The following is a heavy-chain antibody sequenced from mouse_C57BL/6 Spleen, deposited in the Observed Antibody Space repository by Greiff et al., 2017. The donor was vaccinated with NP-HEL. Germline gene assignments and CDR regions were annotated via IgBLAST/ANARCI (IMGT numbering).Heavy chain of an antibody. V-gene: IGHV10-1*01. J-gene: IGHJ4*01. Sequence: EVKLMESGGGLVQPKGSLKLSCAASGFSFNTYAMNWVRQAPGKGLEWVARIRSKSNNYATYYADSVKDRFTISRDDSESMLYLQMNNLKTEDTAMYYCVRQNTGPLYYAMDYWGQGTSVTVSS. CDR1: GFSFNTYA. D-gene: IGHD4-1*01. CDR2: IRSKSNNYAT. CDR3: VRQNTGPLYYAMDY.